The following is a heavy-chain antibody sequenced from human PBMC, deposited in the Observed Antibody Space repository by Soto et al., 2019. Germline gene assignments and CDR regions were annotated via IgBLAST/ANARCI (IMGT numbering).Heavy chain of an antibody. CDR1: GGSISSDDYY. Sequence: SETLSLTCTVSGGSISSDDYYWSWIRQPPGKGLEWIGYIYYSGSAYYTPSLQSRVSISIDTSKNQFSLKLTSVTATDTAVYFCARGAALNTYYNYYGMDVWGQGTTVTV. V-gene: IGHV4-30-4*01. CDR2: IYYSGSA. J-gene: IGHJ6*02. CDR3: ARGAALNTYYNYYGMDV. D-gene: IGHD6-25*01.